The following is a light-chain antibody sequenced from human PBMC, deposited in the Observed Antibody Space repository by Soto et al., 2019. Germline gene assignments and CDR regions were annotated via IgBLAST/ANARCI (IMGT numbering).Light chain of an antibody. CDR3: QQYHNWPPLT. V-gene: IGKV3-15*01. CDR1: QSVTSSY. J-gene: IGKJ5*01. Sequence: NVLTQYPGTLYLYTSERATLSCRASQSVTSSYLAWYQQKPGQAPRLLIYGTSTRATGIPARFSGSGSGTEFTLTISSLQSEDFAVYYCQQYHNWPPLTFCQGTRLEIK. CDR2: GTS.